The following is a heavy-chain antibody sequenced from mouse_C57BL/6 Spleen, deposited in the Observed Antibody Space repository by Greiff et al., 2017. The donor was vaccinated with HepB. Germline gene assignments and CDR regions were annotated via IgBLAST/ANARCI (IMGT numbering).Heavy chain of an antibody. CDR2: IYPGSGST. V-gene: IGHV1-55*01. CDR3: ARGGTTVVEDY. Sequence: VKLQQPGAELVKPGASVKMSCKASGYTFTSYWITWVKQRPGQGLEWIGDIYPGSGSTNYNEKFKSKATLTVDTSSSTAYMQLSSLTSEDSAVYYCARGGTTVVEDYWGQGTTLTVSS. J-gene: IGHJ2*01. CDR1: GYTFTSYW. D-gene: IGHD1-1*01.